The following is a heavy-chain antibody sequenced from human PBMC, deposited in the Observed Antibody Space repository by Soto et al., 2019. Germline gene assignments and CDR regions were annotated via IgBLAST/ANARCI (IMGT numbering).Heavy chain of an antibody. CDR3: AKLYGLSRTFIDQ. D-gene: IGHD2-8*01. Sequence: PGGSLRLSCVGSGFTFSSYAMSWVRQAPGRGLEWVSGISSSSYSTYYADSVKGRLTVSRDNSQNTLHLQMNSLRAEDTAVYYCAKLYGLSRTFIDQWGQGTLVTVSS. J-gene: IGHJ4*02. CDR1: GFTFSSYA. CDR2: ISSSSYST. V-gene: IGHV3-23*01.